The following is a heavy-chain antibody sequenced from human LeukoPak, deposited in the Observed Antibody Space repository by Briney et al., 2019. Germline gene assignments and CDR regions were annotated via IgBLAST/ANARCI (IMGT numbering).Heavy chain of an antibody. Sequence: GGSLRLSCAASGFTFSDYTMNWVRQAPGKGLEWVSSITSGSNYIYYADSVKGRFTISRDNAKNSLSLQMNSLRAEDTAVYYCAAQYQLPSNAFDIWGQGTVVTVSS. V-gene: IGHV3-21*04. D-gene: IGHD2-2*01. J-gene: IGHJ3*02. CDR1: GFTFSDYT. CDR2: ITSGSNYI. CDR3: AAQYQLPSNAFDI.